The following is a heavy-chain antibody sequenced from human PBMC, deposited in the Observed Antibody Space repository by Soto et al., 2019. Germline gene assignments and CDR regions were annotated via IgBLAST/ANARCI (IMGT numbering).Heavy chain of an antibody. CDR2: ISGSGGST. CDR3: AKVGYSSSSFGMDV. CDR1: GFTFSSYA. Sequence: EVQLLESGGGLVQPVGSLRLSCAASGFTFSSYAMIWVRQAPGKGLEWVSAISGSGGSTYYADSVKGRFTISRDNSKNTLYLQMNSLRAEDTAVYYCAKVGYSSSSFGMDVWGQGTTVTVSS. J-gene: IGHJ6*02. V-gene: IGHV3-23*01. D-gene: IGHD6-13*01.